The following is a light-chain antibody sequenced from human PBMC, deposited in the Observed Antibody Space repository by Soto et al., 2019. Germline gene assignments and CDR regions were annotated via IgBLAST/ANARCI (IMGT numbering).Light chain of an antibody. CDR1: QSISSY. CDR3: QQGYSTPLT. Sequence: DIQMTQSPSSLSASVGDRVTITCRASQSISSYLNWYQQKPGKAPKLLVYAASSLQSGVPSRFSGSGSGTDFTLTISSLQPEDVARYYCQQGYSTPLTFGGGTKVEIK. V-gene: IGKV1-39*01. J-gene: IGKJ4*01. CDR2: AAS.